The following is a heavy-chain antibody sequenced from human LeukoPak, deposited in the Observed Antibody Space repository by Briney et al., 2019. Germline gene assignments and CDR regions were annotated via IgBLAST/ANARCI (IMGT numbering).Heavy chain of an antibody. J-gene: IGHJ4*02. CDR1: GFTFNSYG. Sequence: TGGSLRLSCESSGFTFNSYGMHWVRQTPGKGLEWVAVISSDGSNKYYSESVKGRFTISRDNSKNTLFVHMDSLRPEDTAVYYCAKIARGSTWYVDHWGQGTLVTVSS. D-gene: IGHD3-16*01. CDR3: AKIARGSTWYVDH. V-gene: IGHV3-30*18. CDR2: ISSDGSNK.